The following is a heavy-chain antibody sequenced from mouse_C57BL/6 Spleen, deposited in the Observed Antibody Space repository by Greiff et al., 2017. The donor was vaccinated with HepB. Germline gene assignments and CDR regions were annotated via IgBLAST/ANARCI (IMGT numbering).Heavy chain of an antibody. D-gene: IGHD4-1*01. CDR3: ASRTGTRYFDV. Sequence: QVQLQQPGAELVRPGSSVKLSCKASGYTFTSYWMDWVKQRPGQGLEWIGNISPSDSETHYNQKFKDKATLTVDKSSSTAYMQLSSLTSEDSAVYYCASRTGTRYFDVWGTGTTVTVSS. J-gene: IGHJ1*03. CDR2: ISPSDSET. CDR1: GYTFTSYW. V-gene: IGHV1-61*01.